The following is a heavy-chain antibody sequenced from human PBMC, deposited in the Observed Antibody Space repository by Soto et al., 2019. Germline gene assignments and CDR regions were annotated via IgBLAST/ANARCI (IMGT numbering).Heavy chain of an antibody. D-gene: IGHD1-26*01. CDR1: GGSISSYY. CDR3: ASGLFDSGSYYFDI. Sequence: QVQLQESGPGLVKPSETLSLTCTVSGGSISSYYWSWIRQPPGKGLEWIGYIYYSGSTNYNPSLKSRGTIAVDTSKNQFSLKLSSVTAADTAVYYCASGLFDSGSYYFDIWGQGTMVTVSS. CDR2: IYYSGST. V-gene: IGHV4-59*01. J-gene: IGHJ3*02.